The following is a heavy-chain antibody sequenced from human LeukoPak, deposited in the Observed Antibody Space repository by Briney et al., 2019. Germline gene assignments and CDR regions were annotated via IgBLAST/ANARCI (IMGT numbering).Heavy chain of an antibody. CDR2: ISDDGSRQ. V-gene: IGHV3-30-3*01. J-gene: IGHJ4*02. CDR1: GFTFSNYA. CDR3: SKGQGEGSSWQALDS. D-gene: IGHD6-13*01. Sequence: GRSLRLSCAATGFTFSNYAIHWGRQAPGKGLEWVAFISDDGSRQHYADSVKGRFTISRDNSKNTLYLQMNSLRAEDTAIYYCSKGQGEGSSWQALDSWGQGTLVTVSP.